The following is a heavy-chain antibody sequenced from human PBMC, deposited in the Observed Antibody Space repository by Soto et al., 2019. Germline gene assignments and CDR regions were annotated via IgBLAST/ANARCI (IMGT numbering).Heavy chain of an antibody. CDR2: IIPIFGTP. J-gene: IGHJ4*02. CDR1: GGTFNAHA. D-gene: IGHD2-15*01. V-gene: IGHV1-69*06. CDR3: ARVRWTLSLLDADAI. Sequence: QVQLVQSGAEVKTPGSSVKVSCKGSGGTFNAHAISWVRQAPGQGLEWMGGIIPIFGTPNYAQKFQGRLTINADTSTTTAYLELSSLRSDDTAVYFCARVRWTLSLLDADAIWGQGTLVTVSS.